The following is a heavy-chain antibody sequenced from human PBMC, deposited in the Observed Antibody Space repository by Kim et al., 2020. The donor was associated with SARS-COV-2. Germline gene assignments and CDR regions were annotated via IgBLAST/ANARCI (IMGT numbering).Heavy chain of an antibody. D-gene: IGHD5-18*01. CDR1: GGSVSSGSYY. V-gene: IGHV4-61*01. Sequence: SETLSLTCTVSGGSVSSGSYYWSWIRQPPGKGLEWIGYIYYSGSTNYNPSLKSRVTISVDTSKNQFSLKLSSVTAADTAVYYCAGGQGGYSYGYDNGRAFGDYWGQGTLVTVSS. CDR3: AGGQGGYSYGYDNGRAFGDY. CDR2: IYYSGST. J-gene: IGHJ4*02.